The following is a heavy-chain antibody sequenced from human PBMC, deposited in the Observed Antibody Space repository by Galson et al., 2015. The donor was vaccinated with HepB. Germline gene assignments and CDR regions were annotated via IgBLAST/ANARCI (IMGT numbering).Heavy chain of an antibody. CDR3: ARDLLGGSNDFDY. CDR1: GGTFSSYT. Sequence: SVKVSCKASGGTFSSYTISWVRQAPGQGLEWMGRIIPILGIANYAQKFQGRVTITADKSTSTAYMELSSLRSEDTAVYYCARDLLGGSNDFDYWGQGTLVTVSS. V-gene: IGHV1-69*04. J-gene: IGHJ4*02. D-gene: IGHD3-10*01. CDR2: IIPILGIA.